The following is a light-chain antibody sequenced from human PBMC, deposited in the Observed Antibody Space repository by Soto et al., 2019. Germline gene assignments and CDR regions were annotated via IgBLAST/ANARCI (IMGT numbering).Light chain of an antibody. CDR1: SSDVGGYNY. Sequence: QSALTQPRSVSGSPGQSITISCTGTSSDVGGYNYVSWYQQHPGKAPKLMIYEVSNRPSGVSNRFSGSKSGNTASLTISGLQAEDEADYYCSSYTSSSTLSFGTGTKVTVL. CDR2: EVS. J-gene: IGLJ1*01. V-gene: IGLV2-14*01. CDR3: SSYTSSSTLS.